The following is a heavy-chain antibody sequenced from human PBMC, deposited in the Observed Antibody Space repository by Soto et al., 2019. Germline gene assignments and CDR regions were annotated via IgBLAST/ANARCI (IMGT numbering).Heavy chain of an antibody. D-gene: IGHD1-7*01. V-gene: IGHV3-66*01. CDR1: GFTVYTHF. J-gene: IGHJ6*02. CDR2: IYTDRST. Sequence: EVQLMESGGGLVQPGGSLRLSCAASGFTVYTHFMSWIRQAPGKGLEWVSFIYTDRSTYYADSVKGRFIISRDDSENTIYLQMNSLRAEDTAVYYCARAPPETTYYGMDVWGQGTTVTVSS. CDR3: ARAPPETTYYGMDV.